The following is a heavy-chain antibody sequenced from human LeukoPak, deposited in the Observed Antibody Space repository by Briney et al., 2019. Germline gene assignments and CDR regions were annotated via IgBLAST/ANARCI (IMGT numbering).Heavy chain of an antibody. D-gene: IGHD2-21*01. Sequence: KTSETLSLTCTVSGGSVSSGSYYWSWIRQPPGKGLEWIGYIYYSGSTNYNPSLKSRVTISVDTSKNQFSLKLSSVTAADTAVYYCARHSELHGDCTLFDYWGQGTLVTVSS. J-gene: IGHJ4*02. CDR2: IYYSGST. CDR1: GGSVSSGSYY. CDR3: ARHSELHGDCTLFDY. V-gene: IGHV4-61*01.